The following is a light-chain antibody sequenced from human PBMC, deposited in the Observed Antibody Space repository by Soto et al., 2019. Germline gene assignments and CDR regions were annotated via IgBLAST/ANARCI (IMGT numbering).Light chain of an antibody. CDR2: GAS. Sequence: EIVLTQSPGTLSLSPGERATLSCRASQRVSSSYLAWYQQKPGQAPRLLVYGASSRATGIPDRFSGSGSGTDFTLTSSRLEPDAFAVYYCQQYGSSPLTFGGGTTVEIK. CDR1: QRVSSSY. J-gene: IGKJ4*01. CDR3: QQYGSSPLT. V-gene: IGKV3-20*01.